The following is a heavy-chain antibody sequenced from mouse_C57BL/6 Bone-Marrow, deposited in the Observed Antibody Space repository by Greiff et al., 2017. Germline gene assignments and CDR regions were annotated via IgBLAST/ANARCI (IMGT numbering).Heavy chain of an antibody. CDR1: GYTFTSSY. D-gene: IGHD2-2*01. CDR3: SRGGYGGLAD. CDR2: IDPSNGGT. J-gene: IGHJ3*01. Sequence: QVQLQQPGAELVKPGASVKLSCRASGYTFTSSYMYWVKQRPGQGPEWIGEIDPSNGGTNFNEKFKSQATMTVNTSSSTAYLQLRSLTSEDSAVYDCSRGGYGGLADRGQGTLVTVSA. V-gene: IGHV1S81*02.